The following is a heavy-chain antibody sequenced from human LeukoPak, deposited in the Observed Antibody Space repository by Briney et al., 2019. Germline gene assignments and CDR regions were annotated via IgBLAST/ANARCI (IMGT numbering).Heavy chain of an antibody. J-gene: IGHJ4*02. CDR3: ARDDYSSRWAHLDY. V-gene: IGHV4-39*07. CDR1: GGSISSSTYY. Sequence: PSETLSLTCTVSGGSISSSTYYWGWIRQPPGKGLEWIGNIYNSGNTYYSPSLKSRVTISVDPSKNQFSLKLTSVTAADTAVYYCARDDYSSRWAHLDYWGQGTLVTVSS. D-gene: IGHD6-13*01. CDR2: IYNSGNT.